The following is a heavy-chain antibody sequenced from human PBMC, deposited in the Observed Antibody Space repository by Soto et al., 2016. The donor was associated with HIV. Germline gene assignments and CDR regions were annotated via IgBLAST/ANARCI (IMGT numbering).Heavy chain of an antibody. CDR3: ARGRDIVLVPAALGTNDAFDI. CDR1: GYTFTGYY. CDR2: INPNSGGT. J-gene: IGHJ3*02. Sequence: QVQLVQSGAEVKKPGASVKVSCKASGYTFTGYYMHWVRQAPGQGLEWMGWINPNSGGTTYAQKFQGRVTMTRDTSISTAYMELSRLRSDDTAVYYCARGRDIVLVPAALGTNDAFDIWGQGTMVTVSS. V-gene: IGHV1-2*02. D-gene: IGHD2-2*01.